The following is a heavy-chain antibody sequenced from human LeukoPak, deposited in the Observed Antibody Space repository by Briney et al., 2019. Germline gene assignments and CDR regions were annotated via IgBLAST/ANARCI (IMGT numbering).Heavy chain of an antibody. CDR2: IYTSGST. CDR1: GGSISSYY. J-gene: IGHJ4*02. Sequence: SETPSLTCTVSGGSISSYYWSWIRQPAGKGLEWIGRIYTSGSTNYNPSPKSRVTMSVDTSKNQFSLKLSSVTAADTAMYYCASSGWFQYYFDYWGQGTLVTVSS. D-gene: IGHD6-19*01. V-gene: IGHV4-4*07. CDR3: ASSGWFQYYFDY.